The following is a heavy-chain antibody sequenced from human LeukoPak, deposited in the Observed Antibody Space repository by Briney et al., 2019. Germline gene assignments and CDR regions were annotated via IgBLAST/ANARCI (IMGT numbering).Heavy chain of an antibody. Sequence: PGGSLRLSCTASGFTFGDYAMSWVRQAPGKGLEWVGFIRSIAYGGTTEYAASVKGRFTISRDDSKSIAYLQMNSLKTEDTAVYYCTRDIRYSSSWYHYYWGQGTLVTVSS. J-gene: IGHJ4*02. V-gene: IGHV3-49*04. CDR3: TRDIRYSSSWYHYY. D-gene: IGHD6-13*01. CDR2: IRSIAYGGTT. CDR1: GFTFGDYA.